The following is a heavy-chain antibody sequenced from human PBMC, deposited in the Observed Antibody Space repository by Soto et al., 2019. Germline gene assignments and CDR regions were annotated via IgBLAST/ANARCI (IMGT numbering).Heavy chain of an antibody. D-gene: IGHD3-3*01. CDR3: ARDTSIFGVVPDHYYYYGMDV. V-gene: IGHV3-30-3*01. CDR1: GFTFSSYA. J-gene: IGHJ6*02. CDR2: ISYDGSNK. Sequence: GGSLRLSCAASGFTFSSYAMHWVRQAPGKGLEWVAVISYDGSNKYYADSVKGRFTISRDNSKNTLYLQMNSLRAEDTAVYYCARDTSIFGVVPDHYYYYGMDVWGQGTTVTVSS.